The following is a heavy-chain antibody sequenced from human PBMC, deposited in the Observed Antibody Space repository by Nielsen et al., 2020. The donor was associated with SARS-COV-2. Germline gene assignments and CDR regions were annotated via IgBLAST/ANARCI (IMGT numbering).Heavy chain of an antibody. CDR2: ISSSSSYI. CDR3: ARDDRGYSYGYPFDY. D-gene: IGHD5-18*01. J-gene: IGHJ4*02. V-gene: IGHV3-21*01. CDR1: GFTFSSYS. Sequence: GESLKISCAASGFTFSSYSMNWVRQAPGKGLEWVSSISSSSSYIYYADSVKSRFTISRDNAKNSLYLQMNSLRAEDTAVYYCARDDRGYSYGYPFDYWGQGTLVTVSS.